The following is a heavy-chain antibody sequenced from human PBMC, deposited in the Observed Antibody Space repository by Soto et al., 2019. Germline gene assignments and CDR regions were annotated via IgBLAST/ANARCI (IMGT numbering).Heavy chain of an antibody. D-gene: IGHD3-3*01. CDR1: GFSVTNSF. J-gene: IGHJ4*02. Sequence: EVQLVDAGGGLVQPGGSLRLPCAASGFSVTNSFMAWVRQAPGKGLEWVSVISDGGATNYADSVKDRFTISRDSSKNTLDLQMSTLGADDTAVYYCARDEFGGAYDFWHGGQGTLVIVSS. CDR2: ISDGGAT. V-gene: IGHV3-66*01. CDR3: ARDEFGGAYDFWH.